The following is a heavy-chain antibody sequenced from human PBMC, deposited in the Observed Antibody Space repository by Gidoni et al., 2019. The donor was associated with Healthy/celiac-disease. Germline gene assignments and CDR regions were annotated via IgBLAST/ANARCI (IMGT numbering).Heavy chain of an antibody. CDR2: ST. Sequence: STYYNPSLKSRVTISVDTSKNQFSLKLSSVTAADTAVYYCARDQGGMGWFDPWGQGTLVTVSS. CDR3: ARDQGGMGWFDP. V-gene: IGHV4-31*02. J-gene: IGHJ5*02. D-gene: IGHD3-16*01.